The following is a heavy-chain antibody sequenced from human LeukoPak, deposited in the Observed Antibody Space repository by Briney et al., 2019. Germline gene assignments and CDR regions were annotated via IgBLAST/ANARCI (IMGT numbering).Heavy chain of an antibody. CDR1: GYTFTSFG. V-gene: IGHV1-18*01. Sequence: ASVKVSCKASGYTFTSFGVNWVRQAPGQGPEWMGWISAYNGNASYVQTYEGRVTMTTETSTSTAYMELRNLTSDDTAVYYCARDATPYYYGSASYFFVHWGQGTLVTVSS. CDR3: ARDATPYYYGSASYFFVH. D-gene: IGHD3-10*01. J-gene: IGHJ5*02. CDR2: ISAYNGNA.